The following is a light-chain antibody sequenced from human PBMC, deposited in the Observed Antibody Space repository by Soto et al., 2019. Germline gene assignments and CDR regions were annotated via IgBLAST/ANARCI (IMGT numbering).Light chain of an antibody. J-gene: IGKJ5*01. CDR2: GAS. Sequence: EIVMTQSQATLSVSPGERATLSCRASQSVSSNLAWYQQKPGQAPRLLIYGASTRANGIPGRFSGSGSGSDFTLTISRLEPEDFAIYYCQQYGSSPITSGQGTRLEIK. CDR1: QSVSSN. CDR3: QQYGSSPIT. V-gene: IGKV3D-15*01.